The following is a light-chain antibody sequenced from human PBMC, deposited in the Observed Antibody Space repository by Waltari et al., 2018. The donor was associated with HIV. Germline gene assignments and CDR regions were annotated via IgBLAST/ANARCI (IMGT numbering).Light chain of an antibody. J-gene: IGKJ4*01. CDR2: GAS. CDR3: QQYDSSPGT. V-gene: IGKV3-20*01. Sequence: PGERATLSCRASQNVSNDYLAWYQQRLGQAPRLLIYGASSRATGIPDRFSGSGSGTDFTLTLSRLEPEDFAVYYCQQYDSSPGTFGGGTKVEIK. CDR1: QNVSNDY.